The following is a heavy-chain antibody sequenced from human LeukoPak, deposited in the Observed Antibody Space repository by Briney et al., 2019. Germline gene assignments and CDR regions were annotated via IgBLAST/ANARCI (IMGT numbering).Heavy chain of an antibody. J-gene: IGHJ4*02. Sequence: GGSLRLSCAASGFTFSGSGIHCVRQASGKGLEWVGHIRSKANNYATAYAASVKGRFTISRDISKNTAYLQINSLKTEDTALYYCTRHEDTIDYWGQGTLVTVSS. CDR1: GFTFSGSG. V-gene: IGHV3-73*01. CDR2: IRSKANNYAT. CDR3: TRHEDTIDY.